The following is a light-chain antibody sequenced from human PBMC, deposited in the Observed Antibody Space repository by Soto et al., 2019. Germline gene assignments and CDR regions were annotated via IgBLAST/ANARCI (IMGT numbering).Light chain of an antibody. CDR2: DAY. CDR1: QSFRGL. V-gene: IGKV3-11*01. CDR3: QQRHMWPIT. Sequence: VVLTQSAVTLALSPGERATLSCRASQSFRGLLAWYQQKPGQAPRLLIYDAYNRATGIPPRFSGSGSGTDFTLTISSLEPEDSAVSYCQQRHMWPITFGQGTRWR. J-gene: IGKJ5*01.